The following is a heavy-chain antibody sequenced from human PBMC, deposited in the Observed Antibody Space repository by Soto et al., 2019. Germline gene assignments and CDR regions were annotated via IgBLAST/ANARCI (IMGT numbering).Heavy chain of an antibody. CDR1: GFTVSGNY. J-gene: IGHJ4*02. D-gene: IGHD6-6*01. CDR3: ASTRGSSYDY. CDR2: IYNGGGT. Sequence: EVQLVETGGGLIQPGGSLRLSCAASGFTVSGNYMSWVRQAPGKGLEWVSVIYNGGGTYYADPVKGRFTISRDNSKNTLYLQMNSLRDEDTAVYYCASTRGSSYDYWGQGTLVTVSS. V-gene: IGHV3-53*02.